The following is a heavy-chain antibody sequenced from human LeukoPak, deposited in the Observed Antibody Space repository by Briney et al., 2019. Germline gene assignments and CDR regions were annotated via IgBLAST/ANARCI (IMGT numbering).Heavy chain of an antibody. D-gene: IGHD1-26*01. V-gene: IGHV4-59*07. CDR3: ARQQRGATTIFDY. CDR1: GCTISSHD. J-gene: IGHJ4*02. CDR2: IYYSRSN. Sequence: SDTLSLTCKVSGCTISSHDCSWIRQPPGKGLEWIGYIYYSRSNNYNPSLKSRVTISVDTSKNQFSLKLSSVTAADTAVYYCARQQRGATTIFDYWGQGTLVTVSS.